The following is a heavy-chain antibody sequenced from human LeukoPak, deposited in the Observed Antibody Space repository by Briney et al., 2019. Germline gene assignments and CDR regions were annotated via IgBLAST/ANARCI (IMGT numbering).Heavy chain of an antibody. D-gene: IGHD6-13*01. J-gene: IGHJ4*02. CDR3: ATSLAAAGLFDY. CDR2: ISSSGSTI. V-gene: IGHV3-11*01. CDR1: GFTVSKNY. Sequence: GGSPRLSCAASGFTVSKNYMSWVRQAPGKGLEWVSYISSSGSTIYYADSVKGRFTISRDNAKNSLYLQMNSLRAEDTAVYYCATSLAAAGLFDYWGQGTLGTVSS.